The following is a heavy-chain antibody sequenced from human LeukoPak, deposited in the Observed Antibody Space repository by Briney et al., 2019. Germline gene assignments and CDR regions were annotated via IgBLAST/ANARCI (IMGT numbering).Heavy chain of an antibody. CDR1: GFTFSSSW. D-gene: IGHD5-12*01. V-gene: IGHV3-43*01. J-gene: IGHJ4*02. CDR3: AKGLGPYESPGSN. Sequence: GGSLRLSCAVSGFTFSSSWMHWVRQAPGKGLEWVSLITWDGDSRYYADSVKGRFTISRDNSKNSLYLQMNSLRTEDTALYYCAKGLGPYESPGSNWGQGTLVTVSS. CDR2: ITWDGDSR.